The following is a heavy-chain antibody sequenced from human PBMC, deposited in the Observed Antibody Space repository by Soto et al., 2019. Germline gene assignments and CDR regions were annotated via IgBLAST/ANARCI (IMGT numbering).Heavy chain of an antibody. Sequence: EQLMQSGAEVKKPGSSVKVSCKASGGTFSSHSINWERQAPGQGLEWMGGIITLFGTANYAQNFQGRVTITADQSTSTAYMELNSLRSDDTAVYYCAREVGYGDFSAALLDWGQGTLVTVSS. CDR3: AREVGYGDFSAALLD. J-gene: IGHJ4*02. CDR2: IITLFGTA. CDR1: GGTFSSHS. V-gene: IGHV1-69*01. D-gene: IGHD4-17*01.